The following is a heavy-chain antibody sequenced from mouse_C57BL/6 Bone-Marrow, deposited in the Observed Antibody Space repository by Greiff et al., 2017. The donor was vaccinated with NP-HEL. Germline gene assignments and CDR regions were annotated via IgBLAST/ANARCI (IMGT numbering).Heavy chain of an antibody. J-gene: IGHJ2*01. CDR1: GYTFTDYE. V-gene: IGHV1-15*01. D-gene: IGHD1-1*01. CDR3: TQITTVVAHFDY. Sequence: VQLQQSGAELVRPGASVTLSCKASGYTFTDYEMHWVKQTPVHGLEWIGAIDPETGGTAYNQKFKGKAILTADKSSSTAYMELRSLTSEDSAVYYCTQITTVVAHFDYWGQGTTLTVSS. CDR2: IDPETGGT.